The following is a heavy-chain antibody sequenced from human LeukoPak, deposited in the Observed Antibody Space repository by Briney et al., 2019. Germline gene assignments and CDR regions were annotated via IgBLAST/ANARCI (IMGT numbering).Heavy chain of an antibody. J-gene: IGHJ6*02. CDR2: IKEDGDEK. CDR3: ARYALLWFGEFRGIDV. V-gene: IGHV3-7*01. Sequence: GGSLRLSCVVSGLNFSNSWMTWVRQAPGKGLEWVANIKEDGDEKNYVDSVEGRFTISRDNAKNAVYLQMTGLRVEDTAVYYCARYALLWFGEFRGIDVWGQGTTVTVSS. CDR1: GLNFSNSW. D-gene: IGHD3-10*01.